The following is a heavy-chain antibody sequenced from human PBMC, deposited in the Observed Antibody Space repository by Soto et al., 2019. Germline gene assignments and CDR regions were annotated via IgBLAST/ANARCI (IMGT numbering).Heavy chain of an antibody. CDR2: ISWNSGSI. CDR1: GFTFDDYA. Sequence: EVQLVESGGGLVQPGRSLRLSCAGSGFTFDDYAMHWVRQAPAKSLEWVSGISWNSGSIGYADSVKGRFTISRDNAKNSLYLQMNSLRAEDTALYYCAKDPLITLTGMDVGGQGTTVTVSS. V-gene: IGHV3-9*01. J-gene: IGHJ6*02. D-gene: IGHD3-16*01. CDR3: AKDPLITLTGMDV.